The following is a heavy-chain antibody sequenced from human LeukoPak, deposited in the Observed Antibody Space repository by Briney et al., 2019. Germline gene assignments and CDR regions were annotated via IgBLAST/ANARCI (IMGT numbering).Heavy chain of an antibody. D-gene: IGHD3-10*01. J-gene: IGHJ4*02. CDR1: GYSFTTYW. CDR3: ARVPTMALYYFDY. V-gene: IGHV5-51*01. Sequence: GESLKISCKGSGYSFTTYWIGWVRQMPGKGLEWMGIIYPGDSDTRYSPSFQGQVTISADKSISTAYLQWSSLKASDTAMYYCARVPTMALYYFDYWGQGTLVTVSS. CDR2: IYPGDSDT.